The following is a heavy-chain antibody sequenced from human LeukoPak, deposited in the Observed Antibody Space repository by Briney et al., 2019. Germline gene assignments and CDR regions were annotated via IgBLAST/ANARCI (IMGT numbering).Heavy chain of an antibody. CDR1: GGSISSYY. CDR2: IYYSGST. V-gene: IGHV4-59*01. Sequence: SETLSLTCTVSGGSISSYYGSWIRQPPGKGLEWIGYIYYSGSTNYNPSLKSRVTISVDTSNNQFSLKLSSVTAADTAVYYCARDHCSGGSCYHNWFDPWGQGTLVTVSS. D-gene: IGHD2-15*01. J-gene: IGHJ5*02. CDR3: ARDHCSGGSCYHNWFDP.